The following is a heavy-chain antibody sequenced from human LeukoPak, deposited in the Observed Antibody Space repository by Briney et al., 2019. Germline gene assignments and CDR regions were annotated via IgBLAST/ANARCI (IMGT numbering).Heavy chain of an antibody. CDR2: ISSSSSNI. J-gene: IGHJ4*02. V-gene: IGHV3-21*04. CDR1: GFTFSSYN. Sequence: PGGSLRLSCAASGFTFSSYNMNWVRQAPGKGLEWVSFISSSSSNIYYADSVKGRFTISRDNSKNTLYLQMNSLRAEDTAVYYCARGPDSSGYHYFDYWGQGTLVTVSS. D-gene: IGHD3-22*01. CDR3: ARGPDSSGYHYFDY.